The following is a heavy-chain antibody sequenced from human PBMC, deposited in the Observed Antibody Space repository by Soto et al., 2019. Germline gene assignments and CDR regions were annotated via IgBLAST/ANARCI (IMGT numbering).Heavy chain of an antibody. CDR2: IIPIFGTA. CDR3: AGSHYDYVWGSYRHYFDY. D-gene: IGHD3-16*02. Sequence: SVKVSCKASGSTFSSYAISWVRQAPGQGLEWMGGIIPIFGTANYAQKFQGRVTITADKSTSTAYMELSSLRSEDTAVYYCAGSHYDYVWGSYRHYFDYWGQGTLVTVSS. V-gene: IGHV1-69*06. J-gene: IGHJ4*02. CDR1: GSTFSSYA.